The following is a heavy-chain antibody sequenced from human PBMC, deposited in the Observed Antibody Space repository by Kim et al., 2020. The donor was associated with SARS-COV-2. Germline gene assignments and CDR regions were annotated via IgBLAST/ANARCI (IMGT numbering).Heavy chain of an antibody. J-gene: IGHJ4*02. D-gene: IGHD3-9*01. V-gene: IGHV3-23*01. CDR3: AKDLGLRYFDWYIDY. Sequence: GGSLRLSCAASGFTFSSYAMSWVRQAPGKGLEWVSSISGSGGGTYYTDSVKGRFTISRDNSKNTLYLQMHSLRSEDTAVYYCAKDLGLRYFDWYIDYWGQGTLVTVSS. CDR2: ISGSGGGT. CDR1: GFTFSSYA.